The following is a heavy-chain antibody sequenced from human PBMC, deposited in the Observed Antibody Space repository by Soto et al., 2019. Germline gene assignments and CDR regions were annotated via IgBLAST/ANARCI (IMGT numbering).Heavy chain of an antibody. CDR3: ARLIVGANHFDY. CDR2: IYHSGST. J-gene: IGHJ4*02. CDR1: GYSISSGYY. D-gene: IGHD1-26*01. Sequence: PSETLSLTCAVSGYSISSGYYWGWIRQPPGKGLEWIGSIYHSGSTYYNPSLKSRVTISVDTSKNQFSLKLSSVTAADTAVYYCARLIVGANHFDYWGQGTLVTVSS. V-gene: IGHV4-38-2*01.